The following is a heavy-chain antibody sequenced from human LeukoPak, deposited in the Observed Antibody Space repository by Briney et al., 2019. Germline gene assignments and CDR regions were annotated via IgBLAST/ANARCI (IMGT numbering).Heavy chain of an antibody. Sequence: ASVKVSRKASGYTFTGYYMHWVRQAPGQGLEWMGWINPNSGGTYYAQKFQGRVTMTSDTSISTAYMELSRLRSDNTAVYYCARDLYGGTSATFDYRGQGTLVTVSS. CDR2: INPNSGGT. D-gene: IGHD4-23*01. CDR3: ARDLYGGTSATFDY. V-gene: IGHV1-2*02. J-gene: IGHJ4*02. CDR1: GYTFTGYY.